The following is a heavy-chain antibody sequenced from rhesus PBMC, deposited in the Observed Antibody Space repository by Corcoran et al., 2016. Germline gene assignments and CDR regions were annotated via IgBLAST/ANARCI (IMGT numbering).Heavy chain of an antibody. CDR1: GGSISSSNW. CDR2: IGGSSGRT. D-gene: IGHD6-13*01. Sequence: QVQLQESGPGLVKPSATLSLTCAVSGGSISSSNWWGWIRPPPRQGLWWIGNIGGSSGRTYYNPTLKSRVTISKDTSKNQFSLKLSSVTAADTAVYYCARQPPNLAAARGPFDYWGQGVLVTVSS. J-gene: IGHJ4*01. CDR3: ARQPPNLAAARGPFDY. V-gene: IGHV4-65*02.